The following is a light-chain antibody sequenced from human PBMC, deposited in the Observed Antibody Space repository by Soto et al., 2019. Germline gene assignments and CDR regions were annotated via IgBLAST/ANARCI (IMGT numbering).Light chain of an antibody. V-gene: IGKV1-6*01. CDR2: AAS. J-gene: IGKJ1*01. CDR3: LQDHIYPWT. CDR1: QDIRNG. Sequence: AVQMTQSPSSLSASVGDRVTITCRASQDIRNGLGWYQQKPGNAPELLIYAASSLQSGVPSRFSGSASGTDFTLTISSLQPEDFATYYCLQDHIYPWTFGQGTKVEI.